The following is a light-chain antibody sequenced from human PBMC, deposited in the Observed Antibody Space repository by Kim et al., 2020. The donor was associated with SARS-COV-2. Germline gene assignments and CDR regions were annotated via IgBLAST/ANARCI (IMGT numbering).Light chain of an antibody. Sequence: SYELTQPPLVSGSPGQTASITCSGDKLGDKYACWYQQKPGQSPVLVIYQDSKRPSGIPERFSGSNSGNTATLTISETQAMGEADYYCQAWDSSTVVFGGGTQLTV. J-gene: IGLJ2*01. CDR2: QDS. V-gene: IGLV3-1*01. CDR3: QAWDSSTVV. CDR1: KLGDKY.